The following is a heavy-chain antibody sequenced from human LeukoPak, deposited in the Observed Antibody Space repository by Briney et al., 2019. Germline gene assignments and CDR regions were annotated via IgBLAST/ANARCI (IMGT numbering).Heavy chain of an antibody. V-gene: IGHV3-20*04. CDR3: ARVKGSGYRNSIDY. CDR1: GFTFSSYA. D-gene: IGHD3-3*01. CDR2: INWNGGST. Sequence: GGSLRLSCAASGFTFSSYAMNWVRQAPGKGLEWVSGINWNGGSTYYRDSVKGRFTISRDNAKNSLYLQMNSLRAEDTALYYCARVKGSGYRNSIDYWGQGTLVTVSS. J-gene: IGHJ4*02.